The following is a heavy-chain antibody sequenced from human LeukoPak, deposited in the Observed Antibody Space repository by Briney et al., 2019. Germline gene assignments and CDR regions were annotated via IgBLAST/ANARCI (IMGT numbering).Heavy chain of an antibody. D-gene: IGHD1-26*01. V-gene: IGHV4-34*01. CDR2: INHSGST. J-gene: IGHJ5*02. CDR1: GGSFSGYY. Sequence: PSETLTLTCAVYGGSFSGYYWSWIRQPPGKGLEWIGEINHSGSTNYNPSLKSRVTISVDTSKNQFSLKLSPVTAADTAVYYCARVWAYNWFDPWGQGTLVTVSS. CDR3: ARVWAYNWFDP.